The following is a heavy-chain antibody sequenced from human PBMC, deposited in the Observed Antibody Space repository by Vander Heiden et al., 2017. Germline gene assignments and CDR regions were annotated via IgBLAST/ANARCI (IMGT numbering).Heavy chain of an antibody. V-gene: IGHV3-73*02. CDR2: IRRKANNYAT. Sequence: EAQLVESGGGWVQPGGCLTLSCAASGFTFSGATMNWARQASGKGLEWVGRIRRKANNYATAYAASVKGRFTISRDDSKNTAYLQMNSLKTEDTAVYYCTSHYDFWSGYFKHWGQGTLVTVSS. D-gene: IGHD3-3*01. J-gene: IGHJ4*02. CDR1: GFTFSGAT. CDR3: TSHYDFWSGYFKH.